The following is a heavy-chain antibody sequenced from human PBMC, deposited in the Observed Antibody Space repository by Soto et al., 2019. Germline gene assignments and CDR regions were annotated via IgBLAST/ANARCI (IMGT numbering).Heavy chain of an antibody. V-gene: IGHV3-23*01. CDR1: GFTFSSYA. Sequence: EVQLLESGGGLVQPGESLRLSCAASGFTFSSYAMSWVRQAPGKGLEWVSVISGSDDSTYYADSVKGRFTISRDNXXXXXXXXXXXXXXXXXXXXXXXXXXXXXXXXYWGQGTLVTVSS. J-gene: IGHJ4*02. CDR3: XXXXXXXXXXY. CDR2: ISGSDDST.